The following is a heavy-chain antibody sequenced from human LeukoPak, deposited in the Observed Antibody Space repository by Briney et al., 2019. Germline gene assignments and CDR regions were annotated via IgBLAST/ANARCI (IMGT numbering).Heavy chain of an antibody. CDR2: INHSGST. CDR1: GGSFSGYY. Sequence: SETLSLTCAVYGGSFSGYYWSWIRQPPGKGLEWIGEINHSGSTNYNPSLKNRVTISVDTSKNQFSLKLSSVTAADTAVYYCAREYGDFDYWGQGTLVTVSS. D-gene: IGHD4-17*01. V-gene: IGHV4-34*01. J-gene: IGHJ4*02. CDR3: AREYGDFDY.